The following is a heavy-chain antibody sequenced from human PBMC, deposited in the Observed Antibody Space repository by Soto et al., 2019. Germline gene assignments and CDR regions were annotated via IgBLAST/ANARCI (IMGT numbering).Heavy chain of an antibody. CDR3: ARALEEGMDV. Sequence: TGGSLRLSCEAGSGFSISRYWMAWVRQAPGKGLEWVANIVQDGTDRYYLDSVTGRFTISRDNARNSMYLQMNSLRIEDTAVYYCARALEEGMDVWGQGNTLTVSS. V-gene: IGHV3-7*03. CDR1: GFSISRYW. J-gene: IGHJ6*02. CDR2: IVQDGTDR.